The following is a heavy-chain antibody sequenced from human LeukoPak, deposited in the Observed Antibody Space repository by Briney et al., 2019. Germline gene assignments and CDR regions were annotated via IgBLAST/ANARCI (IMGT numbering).Heavy chain of an antibody. Sequence: VGSLRLSCAASGFTFSSYWMHWVRQAPGKGLVWVSRINSDGSSTSYADSVKGRFTISRDNAKNTLYLHMNSLRAEDTAVYYCARETDCSSTSCYAGSDYWGQGTLVTVSS. CDR3: ARETDCSSTSCYAGSDY. CDR2: INSDGSST. J-gene: IGHJ4*02. CDR1: GFTFSSYW. V-gene: IGHV3-74*01. D-gene: IGHD2-2*01.